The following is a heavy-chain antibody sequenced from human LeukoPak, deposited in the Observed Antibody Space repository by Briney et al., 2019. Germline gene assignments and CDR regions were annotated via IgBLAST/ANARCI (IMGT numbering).Heavy chain of an antibody. J-gene: IGHJ4*02. CDR2: ISPNADRT. CDR3: AIMHGYYDGSGYWVQ. CDR1: GFTFGSYA. V-gene: IGHV3-23*01. D-gene: IGHD3-22*01. Sequence: PGGSLRLSCAASGFTFGSYAMSWVRQAPGKGLEGVSFISPNADRTSKADSVEGRFTISRDNPRNTLYLQMNSLRDDDTAVYYCAIMHGYYDGSGYWVQRGQGTLVTVSS.